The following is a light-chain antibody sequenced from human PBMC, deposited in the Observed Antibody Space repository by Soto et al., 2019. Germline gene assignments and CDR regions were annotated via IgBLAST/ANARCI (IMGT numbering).Light chain of an antibody. CDR1: QSVSSY. Sequence: EIVLTQSPATLSLSPGERATLSCRASQSVSSYLVWYQHKPGQPPRLLIYGASNRATGIPARFSGSGSGTDFTLTISSLEPEDFAVYYCQQRGSWRTFGQGTKLEIK. CDR2: GAS. CDR3: QQRGSWRT. J-gene: IGKJ2*01. V-gene: IGKV3-11*01.